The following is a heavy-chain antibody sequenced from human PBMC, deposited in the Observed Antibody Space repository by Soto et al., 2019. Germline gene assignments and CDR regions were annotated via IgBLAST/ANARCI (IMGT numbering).Heavy chain of an antibody. D-gene: IGHD6-6*01. CDR3: ARHPWQLGAGMDG. J-gene: IGHJ6*02. CDR1: GYTFTVYF. V-gene: IGHV1-2*02. CDR2: INANSGGT. Sequence: ASVKVSCPASGYTFTVYFIHWFRQAPGQGLEWMGWINANSGGTNYAQQFQDRVTMTRDTSITTLYMELSRLISDDTAVYYCARHPWQLGAGMDGWGLGPKVTVSS.